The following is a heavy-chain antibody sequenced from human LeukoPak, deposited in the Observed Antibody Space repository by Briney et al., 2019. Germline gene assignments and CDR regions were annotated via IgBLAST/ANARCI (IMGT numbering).Heavy chain of an antibody. V-gene: IGHV4-59*10. Sequence: SETLSLTCAVYGGSFSGYYWSWIRQPAGKGLEWIGRIYTSGSTNYNPSLKSRVTMSVDTSKNQFSLKLSSVTAADTAVYYCALLDYYYGMDVWGQGTTVTVSS. CDR2: IYTSGST. D-gene: IGHD2-8*02. J-gene: IGHJ6*02. CDR3: ALLDYYYGMDV. CDR1: GGSFSGYY.